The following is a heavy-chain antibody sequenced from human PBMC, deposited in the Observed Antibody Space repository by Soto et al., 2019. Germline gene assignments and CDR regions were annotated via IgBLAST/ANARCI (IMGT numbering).Heavy chain of an antibody. CDR3: ARDSVRGLIGVGDAFDI. Sequence: SETLSLTCTVSGGSISSGGYYWSWIRQHPGKGLEWIGYIYYSGSTYYNPSLKSRVTISVDTSKNQFSLKLSSVTAADTAVYYCARDSVRGLIGVGDAFDIWGQGTMVTVSS. CDR1: GGSISSGGYY. V-gene: IGHV4-31*03. CDR2: IYYSGST. J-gene: IGHJ3*02. D-gene: IGHD3-10*01.